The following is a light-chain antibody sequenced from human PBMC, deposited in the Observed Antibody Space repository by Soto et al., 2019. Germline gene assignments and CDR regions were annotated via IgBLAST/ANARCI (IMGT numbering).Light chain of an antibody. CDR1: QSISSW. CDR3: QQYNDYWT. CDR2: KAS. V-gene: IGKV1-5*03. Sequence: DIQITQYPSTLSASVGDRVTITCRASQSISSWLAWYQQKPGKAPKVLIYKASSLESGVPSRFSGSGSGTEFTLTISSLQPDDFATYYCQQYNDYWTFGQGTKVDIK. J-gene: IGKJ1*01.